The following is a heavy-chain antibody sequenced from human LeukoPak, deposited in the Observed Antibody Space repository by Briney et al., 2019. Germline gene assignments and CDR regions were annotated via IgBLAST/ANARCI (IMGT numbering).Heavy chain of an antibody. V-gene: IGHV4-31*03. D-gene: IGHD6-6*01. CDR3: AREYSSSAGAFDY. CDR2: IYYSGST. Sequence: SETLSLTCTVPGGSISSGGYYWSWIRQHPGKVLEWIGYIYYSGSTYYNPSLKSRVTISVDTSKNQFSLKLSSVTAADTAVYYCAREYSSSAGAFDYWGQGTLVTVSS. CDR1: GGSISSGGYY. J-gene: IGHJ4*02.